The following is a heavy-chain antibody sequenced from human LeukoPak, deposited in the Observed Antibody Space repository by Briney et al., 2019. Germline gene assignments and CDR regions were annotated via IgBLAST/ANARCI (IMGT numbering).Heavy chain of an antibody. J-gene: IGHJ4*02. CDR3: ARVDYYDSSGYLSDY. V-gene: IGHV4-30-4*08. D-gene: IGHD3-22*01. CDR2: IYYSGST. Sequence: WVRQPPGKGLEWIGYIYYSGSTYYNPSLKSRVTISVDTSKNQFSLKLSSVTAADTAVYYCARVDYYDSSGYLSDYWGQGTLVTVSS.